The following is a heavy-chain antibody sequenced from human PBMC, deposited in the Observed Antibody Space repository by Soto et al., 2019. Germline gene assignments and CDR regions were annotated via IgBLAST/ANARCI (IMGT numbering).Heavy chain of an antibody. CDR1: GFTFSSYA. J-gene: IGHJ4*01. V-gene: IGHV3-23*01. CDR3: AKGWGNRFLEPRDYFDY. Sequence: GSLRLSCAASGFTFSSYAMSWVRQAPGKGLEWVSTISGSRGSTYYADSVKGRFTISRDNSKNTLYLQMNSLRAEDTAVYYCAKGWGNRFLEPRDYFDYWGHGTLVTVSS. D-gene: IGHD3-3*01. CDR2: ISGSRGST.